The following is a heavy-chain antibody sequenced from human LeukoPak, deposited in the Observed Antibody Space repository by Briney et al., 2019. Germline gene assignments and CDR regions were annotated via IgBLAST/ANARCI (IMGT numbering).Heavy chain of an antibody. CDR3: AIGYCSGGSCYSGYYYYMDV. D-gene: IGHD2-15*01. V-gene: IGHV1-18*01. J-gene: IGHJ6*03. CDR2: ISAYNGNT. Sequence: ASVKVSCKASGYTFINYGINWVRQAPGQGLEWMGWISAYNGNTNCAQKLQDRVTMTTDTSTSTAYMELRGLRSDDTAVYYCAIGYCSGGSCYSGYYYYMDVWGKGTTVTVSS. CDR1: GYTFINYG.